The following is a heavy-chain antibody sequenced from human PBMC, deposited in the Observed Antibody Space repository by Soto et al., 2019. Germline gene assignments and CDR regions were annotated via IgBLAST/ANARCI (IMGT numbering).Heavy chain of an antibody. CDR3: ARLTYYDSSGYYCY. CDR2: ISSSSSYI. Sequence: GGFLKLSCASVRFAFPSYSMNWVRQAPGKGLEWVSSISSSSSYIYYADSVKGRFTISRDNAKNSLYLQMNSLRAEDTAVYYCARLTYYDSSGYYCYWGQ. J-gene: IGHJ4*02. V-gene: IGHV3-21*01. CDR1: RFAFPSYS. D-gene: IGHD3-22*01.